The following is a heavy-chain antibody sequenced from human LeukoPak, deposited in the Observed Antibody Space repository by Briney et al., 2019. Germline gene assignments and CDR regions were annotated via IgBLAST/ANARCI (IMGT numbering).Heavy chain of an antibody. CDR1: GYTFTDYY. J-gene: IGHJ6*02. CDR3: ARDILGRTNGGSNYFGMEV. CDR2: INLYSGGA. V-gene: IGHV1-2*04. Sequence: ASVKVSCKASGYTFTDYYMHWVRQAPGQGLEWMGCINLYSGGAHYAQKFQDWLSMTRDTSINTAYMELSSLRSDDTAVYYCARDILGRTNGGSNYFGMEVWGQGTTVTVSS. D-gene: IGHD2-8*01.